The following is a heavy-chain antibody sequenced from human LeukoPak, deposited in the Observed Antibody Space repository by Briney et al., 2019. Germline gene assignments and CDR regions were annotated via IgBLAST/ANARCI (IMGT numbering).Heavy chain of an antibody. Sequence: PSETLSLTCAVYGGSFSGYYWSWIRQPPGKGLEWIGEINHSGSTNYNPSLKSRVTISVDTSKNQFSLKLSSVTAADTAVYYCARREIIAARPNYYFDYWGQGTLVTVSS. CDR1: GGSFSGYY. CDR3: ARREIIAARPNYYFDY. V-gene: IGHV4-34*01. J-gene: IGHJ4*02. CDR2: INHSGST. D-gene: IGHD6-6*01.